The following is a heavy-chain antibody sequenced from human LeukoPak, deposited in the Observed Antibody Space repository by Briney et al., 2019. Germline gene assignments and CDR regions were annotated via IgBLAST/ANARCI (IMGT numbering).Heavy chain of an antibody. Sequence: ASVKVSCKASGYTFTSYGISWVRQAPGQGLAWMGWISAYNGNTNYAQKLQGRVTMTTDTSTSTAYMELRSLRSDDTAVYYCARDRGSGSYYSPDYYYYGMDVWGKGTTVTVSS. CDR2: ISAYNGNT. J-gene: IGHJ6*04. V-gene: IGHV1-18*04. CDR1: GYTFTSYG. D-gene: IGHD3-10*01. CDR3: ARDRGSGSYYSPDYYYYGMDV.